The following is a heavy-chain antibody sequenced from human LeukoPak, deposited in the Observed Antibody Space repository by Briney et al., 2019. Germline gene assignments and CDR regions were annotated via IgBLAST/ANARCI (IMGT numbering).Heavy chain of an antibody. CDR3: ASLELGYCSGGSCYDRGRFDP. J-gene: IGHJ5*02. CDR2: IYYSGSN. V-gene: IGHV4-39*07. Sequence: SETLSFTCTVSGGSISSSSYYWGWIRQPPGKGLEGIGSIYYSGSNYYNPSLKSRVTISVDTSKNQFSLKLSSVTAADTAVYYCASLELGYCSGGSCYDRGRFDPWGQGTLVTVSS. D-gene: IGHD2-15*01. CDR1: GGSISSSSYY.